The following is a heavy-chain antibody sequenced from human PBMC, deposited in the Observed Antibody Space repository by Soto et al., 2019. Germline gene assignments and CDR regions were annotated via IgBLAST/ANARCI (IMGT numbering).Heavy chain of an antibody. CDR1: GYTFTSYG. V-gene: IGHV1-18*01. Sequence: QVQLVQSGAEVKKPGASVKVSCKASGYTFTSYGISWVRQAPGQGLEWMGWISAYNGNTNYAQKLQGRVTMTTDTSTRTAYMEVRSLRSDDTAVYYCARDRGDDSSGYYRRSYGMDVWGQGTTVTVSS. CDR2: ISAYNGNT. CDR3: ARDRGDDSSGYYRRSYGMDV. J-gene: IGHJ6*02. D-gene: IGHD3-22*01.